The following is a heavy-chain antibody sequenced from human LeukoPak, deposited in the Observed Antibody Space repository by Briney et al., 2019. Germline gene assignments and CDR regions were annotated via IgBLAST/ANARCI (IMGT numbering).Heavy chain of an antibody. CDR1: GYTFTSYG. CDR2: INPNSGGT. D-gene: IGHD3-16*01. Sequence: GASVKVSCKASGYTFTSYGISWVRQAPGQGLEWMGWINPNSGGTNYAQKFQGRVTMTRDTSISTAYMELSRLRSDDTAVYYCASAFPSSLGYYYYYMDVWGKGTTVTVSS. V-gene: IGHV1-2*02. J-gene: IGHJ6*03. CDR3: ASAFPSSLGYYYYYMDV.